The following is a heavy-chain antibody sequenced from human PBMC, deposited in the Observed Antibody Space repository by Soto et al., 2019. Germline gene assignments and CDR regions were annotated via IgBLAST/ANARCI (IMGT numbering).Heavy chain of an antibody. CDR3: ARVGVGIVVVVAAIDY. CDR1: GYSISSGYY. CDR2: IYHSGST. Sequence: SETLSLTCAVSGYSISSGYYWGWIRQPPGKGLEWIGSIYHSGSTYYNPSLKSRVTISVDTSKNQFSLKLSSVTAADTAVYYCARVGVGIVVVVAAIDYWGQGTLVTVS. J-gene: IGHJ4*02. D-gene: IGHD2-15*01. V-gene: IGHV4-38-2*01.